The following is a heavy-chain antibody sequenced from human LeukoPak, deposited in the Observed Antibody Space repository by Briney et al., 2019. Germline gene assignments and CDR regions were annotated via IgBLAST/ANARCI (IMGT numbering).Heavy chain of an antibody. CDR2: ISYDGSNK. J-gene: IGHJ4*02. Sequence: PGRSLRLSCAASGFTFSSYGMHWVRQAPGKGLEWVAVISYDGSNKYYADSVKGRFTISRDNSKNTLYLQMNSLRAEDTAVYYCANNDGYGGQGTLVTVPS. V-gene: IGHV3-30*18. CDR3: ANNDGY. CDR1: GFTFSSYG. D-gene: IGHD1-1*01.